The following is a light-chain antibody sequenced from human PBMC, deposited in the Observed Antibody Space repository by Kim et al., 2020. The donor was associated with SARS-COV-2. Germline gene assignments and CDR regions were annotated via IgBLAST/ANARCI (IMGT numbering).Light chain of an antibody. CDR3: AAWDDILNGFYV. CDR1: SYNIGSNT. Sequence: QSVLTQPPSASGTPGQRVTISCSGSSYNIGSNTVNWYQQLPGTAPKLLIYSNNQRPPGVPDRFSGSKSGTSASLAISGLQAEDEADYYFAAWDDILNGFYVFGTGTKVTVL. J-gene: IGLJ1*01. V-gene: IGLV1-44*01. CDR2: SNN.